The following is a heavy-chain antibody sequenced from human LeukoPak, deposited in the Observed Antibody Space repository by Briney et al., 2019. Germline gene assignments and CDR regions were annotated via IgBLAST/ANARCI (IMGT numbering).Heavy chain of an antibody. CDR3: AKKKREISYNGMDV. D-gene: IGHD2/OR15-2a*01. CDR1: GFTFSTYG. J-gene: IGHJ6*02. Sequence: PGGSLRLSCAASGFTFSTYGMHWVRQAPGKGLEWVAVISYDGSNKYYADSVKGRFTISRDNAKNSLYLQMNSLRAEDTALYYCAKKKREISYNGMDVGGQGPRVTVS. V-gene: IGHV3-30*18. CDR2: ISYDGSNK.